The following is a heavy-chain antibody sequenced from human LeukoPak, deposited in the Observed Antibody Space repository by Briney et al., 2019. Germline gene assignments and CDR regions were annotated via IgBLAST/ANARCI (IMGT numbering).Heavy chain of an antibody. V-gene: IGHV4-59*08. Sequence: SQTLSLTCTVSGGSISSYYWSWIRQPPGKGLEWIGSLFYSGNTNYNPSLKSRVTISLDTSKNQVSLKLSSVTAADTAVYYCARGSSPFDYWGQGTLVTVSS. CDR3: ARGSSPFDY. CDR1: GGSISSYY. CDR2: LFYSGNT. J-gene: IGHJ4*02.